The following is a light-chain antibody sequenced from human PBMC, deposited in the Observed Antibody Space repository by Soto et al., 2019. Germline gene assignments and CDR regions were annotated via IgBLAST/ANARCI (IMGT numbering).Light chain of an antibody. Sequence: IQMTQSPSSLSASFGDRVTIICRSSQSVSTRLAWYQQKPGKAPKVLIYDASSWAGGVPSRFTGSGSGTEFTLTINSLQPDDFATYYCQQYSVYWTFGQGTKVDIK. CDR3: QQYSVYWT. CDR2: DAS. V-gene: IGKV1-5*02. CDR1: QSVSTR. J-gene: IGKJ1*01.